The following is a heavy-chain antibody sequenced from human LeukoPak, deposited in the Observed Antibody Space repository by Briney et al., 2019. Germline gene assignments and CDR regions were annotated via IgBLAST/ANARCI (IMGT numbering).Heavy chain of an antibody. Sequence: GGSLRLSCAASGFTFSRNTMNCFRQAPAKELQWFTAISGSRTHSYYADSLKGRFTISRDNANTSLSLQMSSLRAEDTAVYFCARGPIVMAAHYYMDVWGKGTTVTVS. CDR1: GFTFSRNT. J-gene: IGHJ6*03. V-gene: IGHV3-21*06. CDR3: ARGPIVMAAHYYMDV. D-gene: IGHD3-22*01. CDR2: ISGSRTHS.